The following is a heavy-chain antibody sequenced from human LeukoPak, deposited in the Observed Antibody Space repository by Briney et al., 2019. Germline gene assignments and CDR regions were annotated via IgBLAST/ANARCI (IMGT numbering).Heavy chain of an antibody. CDR3: ARDLFTAMGDVSYYYYGIDV. J-gene: IGHJ6*02. Sequence: GASVKVSCKASGYTFTSYYMHWVRQAPGQGLEWMGIINPSGGSTSYAQKFQGRVTMTRDTSTSTVYMELSSLRSEDTAVYYCARDLFTAMGDVSYYYYGIDVWGQGTTVTVSS. CDR2: INPSGGST. V-gene: IGHV1-46*01. D-gene: IGHD5-18*01. CDR1: GYTFTSYY.